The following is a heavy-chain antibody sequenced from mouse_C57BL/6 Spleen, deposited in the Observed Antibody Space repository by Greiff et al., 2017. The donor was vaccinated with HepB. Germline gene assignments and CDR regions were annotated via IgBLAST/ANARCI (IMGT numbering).Heavy chain of an antibody. CDR3: VYGSSPAY. V-gene: IGHV1-59*01. Sequence: QVHVKQPGAELVRPGTSVKLSCKASGYTFTSYWMHWVKQRPGQGLEWIGVIDPSDSYTNYNQKFKGKATLTVDTSSSTAYMQLSSLTSEDSAVYYCVYGSSPAYWGQGTLVTVSA. CDR2: IDPSDSYT. D-gene: IGHD1-1*01. J-gene: IGHJ3*01. CDR1: GYTFTSYW.